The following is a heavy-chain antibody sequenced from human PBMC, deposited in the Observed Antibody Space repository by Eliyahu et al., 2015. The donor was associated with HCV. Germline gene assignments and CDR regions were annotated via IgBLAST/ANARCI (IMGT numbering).Heavy chain of an antibody. CDR2: ISWNSGSI. D-gene: IGHD2/OR15-2a*01. CDR3: AKDADYFLDY. CDR1: GFSFDDYA. V-gene: IGHV3-9*01. J-gene: IGHJ4*02. Sequence: EVQLVESGGGLVQPGRSLRLSCAASGFSFDDYAMHWVRQAPGKGLEWVSGISWNSGSIGYADSVKGRFTISRDNAKNSLYLQMNSLRPEDTALYYCAKDADYFLDYWGQGTLVTVSS.